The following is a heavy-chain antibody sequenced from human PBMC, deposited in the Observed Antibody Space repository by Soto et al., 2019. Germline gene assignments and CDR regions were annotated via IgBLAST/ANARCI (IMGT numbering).Heavy chain of an antibody. Sequence: GGSLRLSCAASGFTFDDYAMHWVRQAPGKGLEWVSGVSWNSGSIGYADSVKGRFTISRDNAKNSLYLQMNSLRAEDTALYYCAKTYGDYSNYYYYGMDVWGQGTTVTVSS. D-gene: IGHD4-4*01. CDR3: AKTYGDYSNYYYYGMDV. CDR2: VSWNSGSI. V-gene: IGHV3-9*01. CDR1: GFTFDDYA. J-gene: IGHJ6*02.